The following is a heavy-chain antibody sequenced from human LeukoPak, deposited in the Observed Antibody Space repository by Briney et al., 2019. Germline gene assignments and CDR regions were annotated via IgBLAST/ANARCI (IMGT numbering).Heavy chain of an antibody. D-gene: IGHD3-10*01. CDR2: IGGSGIST. V-gene: IGHV3-23*01. CDR1: GFTFSSYA. J-gene: IGHJ4*02. CDR3: VKPDYGSGIN. Sequence: GGSLRLSCAASGFTFSSYAMTWVRQALGKGLEWVSAIGGSGISTYYADSVKGRFSISRDDSKNTLYLQMNSLRAEDTAVYYCVKPDYGSGINWGQGTLVTVSS.